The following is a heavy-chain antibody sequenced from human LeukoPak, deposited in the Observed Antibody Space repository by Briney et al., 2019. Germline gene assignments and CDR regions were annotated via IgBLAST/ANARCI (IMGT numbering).Heavy chain of an antibody. D-gene: IGHD3-10*01. CDR2: ISYDGSNK. V-gene: IGHV3-30*18. Sequence: AGGSLRLSCAASGFTFSSYGMHWVRQAPGKGLEWVAVISYDGSNKYYADSVKGRFTISRDNSKNTLYLQMNSLRAEDTAVYYCAKGELWFGPSSEGMDVWGQGTTVTVSS. CDR1: GFTFSSYG. J-gene: IGHJ6*02. CDR3: AKGELWFGPSSEGMDV.